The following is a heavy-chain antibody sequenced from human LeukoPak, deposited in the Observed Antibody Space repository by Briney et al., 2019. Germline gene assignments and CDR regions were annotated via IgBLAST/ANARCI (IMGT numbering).Heavy chain of an antibody. D-gene: IGHD5-24*01. CDR3: ARGHAGSSRDGYNQAYYYYGMDV. CDR1: GFTFSDYH. V-gene: IGHV3-11*01. CDR2: ISSSGSTI. Sequence: GGSLRLSCAASGFTFSDYHMSWIRQAPGKGLEWASYISSSGSTIYYADSVKGRFTISRDNAKNSLYLQMNSLRAEDTAVYYCARGHAGSSRDGYNQAYYYYGMDVWGQGTTVTVSS. J-gene: IGHJ6*02.